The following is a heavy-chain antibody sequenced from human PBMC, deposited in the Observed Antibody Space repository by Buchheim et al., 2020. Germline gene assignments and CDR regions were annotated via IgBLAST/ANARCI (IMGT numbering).Heavy chain of an antibody. Sequence: QVQLQQSGPGLVKPSQTLSLTCAISGDSVSGNSATWNWIRQSPSGGLEWLGRTYYRSKWYTDYGISVKSRITINPDTFKTQFYLQLNSVTPEDTAVYYCARAVHDWGEDHWGQGTL. V-gene: IGHV6-1*01. CDR1: GDSVSGNSAT. D-gene: IGHD7-27*01. J-gene: IGHJ4*02. CDR2: TYYRSKWYT. CDR3: ARAVHDWGEDH.